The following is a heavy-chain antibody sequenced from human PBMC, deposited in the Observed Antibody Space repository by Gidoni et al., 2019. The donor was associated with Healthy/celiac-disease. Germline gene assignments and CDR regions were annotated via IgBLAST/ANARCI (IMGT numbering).Heavy chain of an antibody. CDR1: GGSISSSSYY. J-gene: IGHJ4*02. Sequence: QLQLQESGPGLVKPSETLSLTCTVSGGSISSSSYYWGWIRQPPGKGLEWIGSIYYSGSTYYNPSLKSRVTISVDTSKNQFSLKLSSVTAADTAVYYCASVIAVAGHFDYWGQGTLVTVSS. CDR3: ASVIAVAGHFDY. D-gene: IGHD6-19*01. CDR2: IYYSGST. V-gene: IGHV4-39*01.